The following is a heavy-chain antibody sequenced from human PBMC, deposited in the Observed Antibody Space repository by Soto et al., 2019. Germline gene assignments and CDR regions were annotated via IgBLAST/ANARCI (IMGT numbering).Heavy chain of an antibody. CDR3: ARGARSSSWYKGGNWFDP. CDR1: GHTFTSYD. V-gene: IGHV1-8*01. J-gene: IGHJ5*02. D-gene: IGHD6-13*01. Sequence: ASVKVSCKASGHTFTSYDINWVRQATGQGLEWMGWMNPNSGNTGYAQKFQGRVTMTRNTSISTAYMELSSLRSEDTAVYYCARGARSSSWYKGGNWFDPWGQGTLVTVSS. CDR2: MNPNSGNT.